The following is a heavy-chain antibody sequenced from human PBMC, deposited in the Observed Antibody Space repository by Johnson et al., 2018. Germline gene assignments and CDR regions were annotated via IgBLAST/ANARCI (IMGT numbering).Heavy chain of an antibody. V-gene: IGHV3-23*04. CDR3: AKRGSYGTNPDYYCLDV. Sequence: VQLVQSGGGLVQPGGSLRLSCAASGFAYSRSPMIWVRQAPGMGLEWVSTIIENGGDTWYADAVKGRFTISRENSKNTLSLLMNPLRPEDTALFSCAKRGSYGTNPDYYCLDVWGKGTTVTVSS. CDR2: IIENGGDT. CDR1: GFAYSRSP. D-gene: IGHD2-8*01. J-gene: IGHJ6*03.